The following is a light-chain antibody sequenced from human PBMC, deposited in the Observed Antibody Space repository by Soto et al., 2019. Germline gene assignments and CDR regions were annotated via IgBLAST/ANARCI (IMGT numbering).Light chain of an antibody. V-gene: IGLV1-47*02. J-gene: IGLJ3*02. CDR2: ANN. CDR3: AAFDDSLRAWV. Sequence: QSVLTQPPSASGTPGQRVTISCSGSSSNIGTNYVYWYQQLPGTAPKLLIYANNQRPSWVPDRFSGSKSGTSASLAISGLLSEDEVVYYCAAFDDSLRAWVFGGWTKLTVL. CDR1: SSNIGTNY.